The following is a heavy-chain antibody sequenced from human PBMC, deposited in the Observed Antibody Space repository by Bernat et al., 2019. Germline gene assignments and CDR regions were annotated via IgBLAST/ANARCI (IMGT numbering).Heavy chain of an antibody. D-gene: IGHD3-9*01. J-gene: IGHJ4*02. CDR2: ISWNSGSI. CDR3: AKDYYNYDIWTGAFDY. CDR1: GFTFDDYA. V-gene: IGHV3-9*01. Sequence: EVQLVESGGGLVQPGRSLRLSCAASGFTFDDYAMHWVRQAPGKGLEWVSGISWNSGSIGYADSVKGRFTISRDNAKNSLYLQMNSLRAEDTALYYCAKDYYNYDIWTGAFDYWGQGTLVTVSS.